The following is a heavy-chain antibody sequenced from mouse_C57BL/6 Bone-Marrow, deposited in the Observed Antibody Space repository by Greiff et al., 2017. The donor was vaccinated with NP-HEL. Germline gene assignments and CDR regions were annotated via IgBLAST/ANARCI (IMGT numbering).Heavy chain of an antibody. J-gene: IGHJ3*01. CDR2: IHPSDSDT. V-gene: IGHV1-74*01. CDR1: GYTFTSYW. Sequence: QVQLQQPGAELVKPGASVKVSCKASGYTFTSYWMHWVKQRPGQGLEWIGRIHPSDSDTNYNQKFKGKDTLTVDNYYSTAYMQLSSLASEDSAVYYCAIIRGGFAYWGQGTLVTVSA. CDR3: AIIRGGFAY.